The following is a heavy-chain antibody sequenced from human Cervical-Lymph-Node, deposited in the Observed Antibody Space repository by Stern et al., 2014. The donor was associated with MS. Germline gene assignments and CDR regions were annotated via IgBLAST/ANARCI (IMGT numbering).Heavy chain of an antibody. CDR2: IWNDGSNK. CDR1: GFSFSGYG. J-gene: IGHJ4*02. D-gene: IGHD5-12*01. CDR3: ARDTVAMLYYFDY. Sequence: DQLVESGGGVVQPGRSLRLSCAASGFSFSGYGMHWVRQAPGRELEWVAVIWNDGSNKYYADSVKGRFTISRDNSKNTLFLQMDSLRAEDTAVYYCARDTVAMLYYFDYWGQGTPVTVSS. V-gene: IGHV3-33*01.